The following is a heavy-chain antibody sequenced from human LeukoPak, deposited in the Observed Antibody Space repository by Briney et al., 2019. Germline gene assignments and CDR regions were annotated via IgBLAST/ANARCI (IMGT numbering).Heavy chain of an antibody. D-gene: IGHD5-18*01. Sequence: PGGSLRLSCAASGFPFSSYEMNWVRQAPGKGLEWVSYISSSGSTIYYADSVKGRFTISRGNAKNSLYLQMNSLRAEDTAVYYCARAPGGYSYGTPNFDYWGQGTLVTVSS. CDR1: GFPFSSYE. CDR3: ARAPGGYSYGTPNFDY. CDR2: ISSSGSTI. J-gene: IGHJ4*02. V-gene: IGHV3-48*03.